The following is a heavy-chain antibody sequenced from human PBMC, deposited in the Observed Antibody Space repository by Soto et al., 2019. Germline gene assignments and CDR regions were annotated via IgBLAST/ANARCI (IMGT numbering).Heavy chain of an antibody. D-gene: IGHD6-13*01. CDR2: FTGGGGTI. Sequence: GSLRLSCEASGFTFSDYAMSWVRQAPVKGLEWVSTFTGGGGTIHYADSVKGRFTISRDNSKNTLYLEMNSLRADDTAVYYCAKAYSSSWYGEFDYWGRGTLVTVSS. CDR1: GFTFSDYA. V-gene: IGHV3-23*01. J-gene: IGHJ4*02. CDR3: AKAYSSSWYGEFDY.